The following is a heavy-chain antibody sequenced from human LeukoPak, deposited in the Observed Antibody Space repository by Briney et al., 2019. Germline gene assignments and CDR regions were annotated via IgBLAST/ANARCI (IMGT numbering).Heavy chain of an antibody. CDR1: GGTFSSYA. Sequence: GASVKVSCKASGGTFSSYAISWVRQAPGQGLEWMGRIIPILGIANYARKFQGRVTITADKSTSTAYMELSSLRSEDTAVYYCARSLGNDYKGYWGQGTLVTVSS. CDR2: IIPILGIA. J-gene: IGHJ4*02. V-gene: IGHV1-69*04. CDR3: ARSLGNDYKGY. D-gene: IGHD4-4*01.